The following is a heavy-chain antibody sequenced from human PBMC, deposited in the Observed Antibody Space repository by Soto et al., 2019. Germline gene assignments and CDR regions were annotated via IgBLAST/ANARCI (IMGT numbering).Heavy chain of an antibody. J-gene: IGHJ3*02. V-gene: IGHV1-18*04. CDR3: ARVSFMITFGGVIVNDAFDI. CDR1: GYTFTSYY. Sequence: ASVKVSCKASGYTFTSYYMHWVRQAPGQGLEWMGWISAYNGNTNYAQKLQGRVTMTTDTSTSTAYMELRSLRSDDTAVYYCARVSFMITFGGVIVNDAFDIWGQGTMVTVSS. CDR2: ISAYNGNT. D-gene: IGHD3-16*02.